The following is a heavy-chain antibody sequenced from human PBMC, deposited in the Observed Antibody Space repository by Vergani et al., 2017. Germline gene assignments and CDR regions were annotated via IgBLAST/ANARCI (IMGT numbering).Heavy chain of an antibody. CDR3: ARSSMVRGVIIPYYYYGMDV. Sequence: EVQLLESGGDLVQPGGSLRLSCAASGFTFNHYAMNWVRQAPGKGLEWVSGISGSGGSTYYAGSVKGRFTISRDSSKNTLYLQMNSLRAEDTAVYYCARSSMVRGVIIPYYYYGMDVWGQGTTVTVSS. CDR2: ISGSGGST. D-gene: IGHD3-10*01. V-gene: IGHV3-23*01. J-gene: IGHJ6*02. CDR1: GFTFNHYA.